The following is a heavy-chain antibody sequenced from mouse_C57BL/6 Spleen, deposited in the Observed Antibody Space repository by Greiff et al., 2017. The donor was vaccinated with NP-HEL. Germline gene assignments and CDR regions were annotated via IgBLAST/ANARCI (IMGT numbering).Heavy chain of an antibody. CDR1: GFSLTSYG. V-gene: IGHV2-2*01. D-gene: IGHD2-5*01. CDR3: ARNSAYYSNYFWYFDV. J-gene: IGHJ1*03. CDR2: IWSGGST. Sequence: QVQLKESGPGLVQPSQSLSITCTVSGFSLTSYGVHWVRQSPGKGLEWLGVIWSGGSTDYNAAFISRLSISKDNSKSQVFFKMNSLQADDTAIYYCARNSAYYSNYFWYFDVWGTGTTVTVSS.